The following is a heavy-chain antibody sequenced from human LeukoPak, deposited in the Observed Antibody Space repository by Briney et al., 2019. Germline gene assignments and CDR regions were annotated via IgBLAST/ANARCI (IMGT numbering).Heavy chain of an antibody. Sequence: PAGGSLRLSCAASGFTFSSYEMNWVRQAPGKGLEWVSYISSSGSTIYYADSVKGRFTISRDNAKNSLYLQMNSLRAEDTAVYYCARGRDYYDFWSGYYMGYFDYWGQGTLVTVSS. CDR2: ISSSGSTI. J-gene: IGHJ4*02. CDR3: ARGRDYYDFWSGYYMGYFDY. V-gene: IGHV3-48*03. D-gene: IGHD3-3*01. CDR1: GFTFSSYE.